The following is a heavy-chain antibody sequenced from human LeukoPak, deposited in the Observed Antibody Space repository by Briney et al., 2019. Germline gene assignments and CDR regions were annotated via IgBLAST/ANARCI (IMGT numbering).Heavy chain of an antibody. V-gene: IGHV6-1*01. CDR1: GDSVSSNSAA. Sequence: SQTLSLTSAISGDSVSSNSAAWNWIRHSPSRGLEWLGSTYYRSKWYNDYAVSVKSRITINPDTSKNQFSLQLNSVTPEDTAVYYCARDLYYYGSGSYYGSYYYYGMDVWGKGTTVTVSS. CDR2: TYYRSKWYN. CDR3: ARDLYYYGSGSYYGSYYYYGMDV. D-gene: IGHD3-10*01. J-gene: IGHJ6*04.